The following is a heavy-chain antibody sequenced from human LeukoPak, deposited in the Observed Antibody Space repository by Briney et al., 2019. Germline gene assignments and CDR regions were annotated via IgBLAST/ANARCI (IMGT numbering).Heavy chain of an antibody. CDR3: AKVDTAMVTLDY. D-gene: IGHD5-18*01. CDR2: ISGSGGST. J-gene: IGHJ4*02. V-gene: IGHV3-23*01. Sequence: SGGSLRLSCAASGFTFSSYAMSWVRQAPGKGLEWVSAISGSGGSTYYADSVKGRFTISRDNSKNTLYLQMNSLRAEDTAVYYCAKVDTAMVTLDYWGQGTLVTVSS. CDR1: GFTFSSYA.